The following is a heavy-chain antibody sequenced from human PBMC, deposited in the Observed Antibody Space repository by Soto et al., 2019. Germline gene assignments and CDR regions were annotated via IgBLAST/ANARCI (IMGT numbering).Heavy chain of an antibody. V-gene: IGHV1-18*01. CDR3: ARGHPMIKFGGVIVMEDY. CDR2: ISAYNGNT. Sequence: ASVKVSCKASGYTFTSYGISWVRQAPGQGLEWMGWISAYNGNTNYAQKLQGRVTMTTDTSTSTAYMELRSLRSDDTAVYYCARGHPMIKFGGVIVMEDYWGQGTLVTVSS. J-gene: IGHJ4*02. CDR1: GYTFTSYG. D-gene: IGHD3-16*02.